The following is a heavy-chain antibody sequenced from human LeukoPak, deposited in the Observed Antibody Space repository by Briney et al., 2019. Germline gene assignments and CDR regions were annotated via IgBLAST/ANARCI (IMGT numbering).Heavy chain of an antibody. Sequence: GGSLRLSCAASGFTFSSYWMSWVRQAPGKGLEWVANIKQDGSEKYYVDSVKGRSTISRDNAKNSLYLQMNSLRAEDTAVYYCARCEYSSGWYRLDYWGQGTLVTVSS. V-gene: IGHV3-7*01. CDR3: ARCEYSSGWYRLDY. D-gene: IGHD6-19*01. CDR2: IKQDGSEK. J-gene: IGHJ4*02. CDR1: GFTFSSYW.